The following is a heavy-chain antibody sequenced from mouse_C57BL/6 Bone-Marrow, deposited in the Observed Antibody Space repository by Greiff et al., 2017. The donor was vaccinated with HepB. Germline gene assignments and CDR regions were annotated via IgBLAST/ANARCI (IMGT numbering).Heavy chain of an antibody. V-gene: IGHV14-4*01. CDR1: GYTFTSYW. Sequence: EVQLQQPGTELVKPGASVKLSCKASGYTFTSYWMHWVKQRPEQGLEWIGWIDPENGDTEYASKFQGKATITADTSSNTAYLQLSSLTSEDTAVYYCTTEAWFAYWGQGTLVTVSA. J-gene: IGHJ3*01. CDR2: IDPENGDT. CDR3: TTEAWFAY.